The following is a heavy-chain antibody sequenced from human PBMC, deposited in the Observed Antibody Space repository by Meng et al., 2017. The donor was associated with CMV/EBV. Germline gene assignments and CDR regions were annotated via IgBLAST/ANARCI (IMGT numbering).Heavy chain of an antibody. CDR3: AKERKAYYDILTADYGMDV. Sequence: GESLKISCAASGFTFDDYGMSWVRQAPGKGLEWVSGISGSGGSTYYADSVKGRFTLSRDNSKNTLYLQMNSLRAEDTAVYYCAKERKAYYDILTADYGMDVWGQGTTVTVSS. D-gene: IGHD3-9*01. J-gene: IGHJ6*02. V-gene: IGHV3-23*01. CDR2: ISGSGGST. CDR1: GFTFDDYG.